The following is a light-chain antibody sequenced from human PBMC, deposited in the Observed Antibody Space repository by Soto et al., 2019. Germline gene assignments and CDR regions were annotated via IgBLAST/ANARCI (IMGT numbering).Light chain of an antibody. CDR3: QQYGSSPIT. J-gene: IGKJ5*01. CDR1: QSVSSSY. V-gene: IGKV3-20*01. CDR2: GAS. Sequence: IVLTHSPVTLSLSPGRRSTLSCRASQSVSSSYLDWYKKKPGQAPRLLIYGASSRATGIPERFSGSGSGKDFTLTISRLEPEDFAVYYCQQYGSSPITFGQGTRLEIK.